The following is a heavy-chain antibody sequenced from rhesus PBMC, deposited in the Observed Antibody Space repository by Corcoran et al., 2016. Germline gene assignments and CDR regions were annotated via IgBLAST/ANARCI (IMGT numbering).Heavy chain of an antibody. CDR3: AREGTVSYFDH. CDR1: GGSISDTYY. D-gene: IGHD5-24*01. J-gene: IGHJ4*01. V-gene: IGHV4S7*01. Sequence: QVQLQESGPGLVKPSETLSLTCAVSGGSISDTYYWNWIRQPPGKGLEWIGNIYGSSGSTYYNPSLKSRVTISKDTSKNQFSLKLSSVTAADTAVYFCAREGTVSYFDHWGQGVLVTVSS. CDR2: IYGSSGST.